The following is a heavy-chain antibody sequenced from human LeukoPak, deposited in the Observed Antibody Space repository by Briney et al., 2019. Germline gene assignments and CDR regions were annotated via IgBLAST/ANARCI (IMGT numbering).Heavy chain of an antibody. J-gene: IGHJ4*02. Sequence: PGGSLRLSCAPSGFAFSSYNMKWVRQAPGKGLGWVSFISTTVTYIYYADSVKGGFTGSRDNSNTLMYLQMDSLRVEDTAVYYCARAGTCSSTSCDGGIEYWGQGTLVTVSS. V-gene: IGHV3-21*06. CDR2: ISTTVTYI. D-gene: IGHD2-2*01. CDR1: GFAFSSYN. CDR3: ARAGTCSSTSCDGGIEY.